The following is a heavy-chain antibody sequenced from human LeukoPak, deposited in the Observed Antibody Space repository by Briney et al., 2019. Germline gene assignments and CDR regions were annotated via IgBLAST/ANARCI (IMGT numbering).Heavy chain of an antibody. CDR1: GVTFSSYG. D-gene: IGHD7-27*01. Sequence: PGGSLRLSCAASGVTFSSYGMHWVRQAPGKGLEWVAVISYDGSNKYYADSVKGRFTISRDNSKNTLYLQMNSLRAEDTAVYYCAKAHGDFGYWGQGTLVTVSS. V-gene: IGHV3-30*18. J-gene: IGHJ4*02. CDR2: ISYDGSNK. CDR3: AKAHGDFGY.